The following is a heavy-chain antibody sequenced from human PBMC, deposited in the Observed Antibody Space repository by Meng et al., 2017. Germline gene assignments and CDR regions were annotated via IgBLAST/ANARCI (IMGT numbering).Heavy chain of an antibody. CDR1: GYTFTSYY. J-gene: IGHJ4*02. Sequence: GGSLRLSCKASGYTFTSYYMHWVRQAPGQGLEWMGIINPSGGSTSYAQKFQGRVTMTRDTSTSTVYMELSSLRSEDTAVYYCARESLTLFDYWGQGTLVTVSS. CDR2: INPSGGST. V-gene: IGHV1-46*01. CDR3: ARESLTLFDY.